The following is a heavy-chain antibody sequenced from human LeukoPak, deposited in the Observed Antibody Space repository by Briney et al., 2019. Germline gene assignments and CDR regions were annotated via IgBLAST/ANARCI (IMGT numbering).Heavy chain of an antibody. CDR2: IYYSGST. CDR1: GGSISSSSYY. CDR3: ARTTPVTAGIDY. D-gene: IGHD3-10*01. Sequence: SETLSLTCTVSGGSISSSSYYWGWIRQPPGKGLEWIGSIYYSGSTYYNPSLKSRVTTSVDTSKNQFSLKLSSVTAADTAVYYCARTTPVTAGIDYWGQGTLVTVSS. V-gene: IGHV4-39*01. J-gene: IGHJ4*02.